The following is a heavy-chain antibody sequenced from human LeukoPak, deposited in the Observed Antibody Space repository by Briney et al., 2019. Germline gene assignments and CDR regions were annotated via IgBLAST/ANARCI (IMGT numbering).Heavy chain of an antibody. CDR3: AKDARPAPRGYFDY. CDR1: GFTFSSYW. CDR2: ISWNSGSI. J-gene: IGHJ4*02. V-gene: IGHV3-9*01. Sequence: GGSLRLSCAASGFTFSSYWMHWVRQAPGKGLEWVSGISWNSGSIGYADSVKGRFTISRGNAKNSLYLQMNSLRAEDTALYYCAKDARPAPRGYFDYWGQGTLVTVSS.